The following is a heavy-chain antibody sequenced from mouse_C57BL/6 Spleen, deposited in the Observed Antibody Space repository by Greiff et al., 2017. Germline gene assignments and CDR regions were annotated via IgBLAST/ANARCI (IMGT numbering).Heavy chain of an antibody. D-gene: IGHD2-4*01. CDR2: ISRGSSTT. J-gene: IGHJ3*01. CDR3: ARPYYDYGEGFAY. V-gene: IGHV5-17*01. CDR1: GFTFSDYG. Sequence: EVLLVQSGGGLVKPGASLKLSCAASGFTFSDYGMHWVRQAPEKGLEWVGYISRGSSTTYYADKVKGRFTISGDKSNNTLFLQMTSLRSEDTAMYYCARPYYDYGEGFAYWGQGTLVTVSA.